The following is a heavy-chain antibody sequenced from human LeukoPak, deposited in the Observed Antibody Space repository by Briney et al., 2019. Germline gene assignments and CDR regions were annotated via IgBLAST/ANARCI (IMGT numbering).Heavy chain of an antibody. V-gene: IGHV3-7*01. D-gene: IGHD3-10*01. CDR2: IKQDGSEK. Sequence: GGSLRLSCAASGFTFSSYWMSWVRQAPGKGLEWVANIKQDGSEKYYVDSVKGRFTISRDNAKNSLYLQMNSLRAEDTAVYYCARVRLVRGVIIKDYWGQGTLVTVSS. CDR3: ARVRLVRGVIIKDY. CDR1: GFTFSSYW. J-gene: IGHJ4*02.